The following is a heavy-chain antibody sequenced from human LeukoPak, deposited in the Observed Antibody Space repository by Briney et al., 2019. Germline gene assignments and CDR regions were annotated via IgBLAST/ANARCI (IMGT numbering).Heavy chain of an antibody. V-gene: IGHV5-51*01. CDR2: IYPGDSDT. Sequence: GASLQISCKGSGYSFTSYWIGWGRQMPGKGLEWMGIIYPGDSDTRYSPSFQGQVTISADKSISTAYLQWSSLKASDTAMYYCARGVGAITYYFDYWGQGTLVTVSS. J-gene: IGHJ4*02. CDR3: ARGVGAITYYFDY. CDR1: GYSFTSYW. D-gene: IGHD1-26*01.